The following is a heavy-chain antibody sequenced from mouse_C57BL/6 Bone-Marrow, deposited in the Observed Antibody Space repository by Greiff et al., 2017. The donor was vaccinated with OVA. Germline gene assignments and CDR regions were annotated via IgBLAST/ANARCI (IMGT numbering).Heavy chain of an antibody. CDR1: GYTFTDHT. V-gene: IGHV1-78*01. CDR3: ARAQWYLYYAMDY. CDR2: IYPRDGST. D-gene: IGHD2-1*01. Sequence: QVQLQQSEAELVKPGASVKISCKVSGYTFTDHTIHWMKQRPEQGLEWIGYIYPRDGSTTYNEKFKGKATLTADKSSSTAYMPLNGLTSEDSAVYYCARAQWYLYYAMDYWGQGTSVTVSS. J-gene: IGHJ4*01.